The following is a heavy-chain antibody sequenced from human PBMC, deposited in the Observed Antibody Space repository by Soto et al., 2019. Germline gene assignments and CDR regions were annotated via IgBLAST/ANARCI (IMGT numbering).Heavy chain of an antibody. D-gene: IGHD3-9*01. J-gene: IGHJ4*02. Sequence: VSCKASGYTFTSYGIGWVRQAPGQGLEWMGWISAYNGNTNYAQKLQGRVTMTTDTSTSTAYMELRSLRSDDTAVYYCARDHHNLPILTGYCRYPFDYWGQGTLVTVSS. V-gene: IGHV1-18*01. CDR2: ISAYNGNT. CDR3: ARDHHNLPILTGYCRYPFDY. CDR1: GYTFTSYG.